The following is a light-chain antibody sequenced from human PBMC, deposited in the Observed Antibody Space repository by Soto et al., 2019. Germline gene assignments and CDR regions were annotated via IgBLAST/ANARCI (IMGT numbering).Light chain of an antibody. CDR3: QQRSNWPGVT. Sequence: EIVLTQSPATVSLSPGERATLSCRASQSVSSYLAWYQQKPGQAPRLLIYDASNRATGIPARFSGSGSGTDFTLTISSLEPEDFAVYYCQQRSNWPGVTFGQGTRLEIK. CDR1: QSVSSY. J-gene: IGKJ5*01. V-gene: IGKV3-11*01. CDR2: DAS.